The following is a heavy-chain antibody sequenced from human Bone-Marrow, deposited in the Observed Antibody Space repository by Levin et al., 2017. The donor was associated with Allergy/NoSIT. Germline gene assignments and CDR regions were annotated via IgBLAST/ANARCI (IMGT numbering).Heavy chain of an antibody. CDR1: GFTFTKHT. D-gene: IGHD2-15*01. J-gene: IGHJ5*02. Sequence: GGSLRLSCAASGFTFTKHTMEWVRQAPGKGLEWVASMNGRGTNADYTESVRGRFTISRDNAKNSLYLRLNRLTADDTGVYFCAREVCSGGRCWFDPWGQGTLVTVSS. CDR3: AREVCSGGRCWFDP. CDR2: MNGRGTNA. V-gene: IGHV3-21*06.